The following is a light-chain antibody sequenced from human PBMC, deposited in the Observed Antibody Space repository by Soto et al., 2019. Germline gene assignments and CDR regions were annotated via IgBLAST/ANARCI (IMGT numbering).Light chain of an antibody. CDR3: QQFDDLLT. Sequence: DIQMTQSPSSLSASVGDRVTITCQASQDINNYLNWYQQKPGKAPKLLIYDASKLEAGVPSRFSGSGSGTDFTFTISSLQPEDIATYYCQQFDDLLTFGGGTKVEIK. V-gene: IGKV1-33*01. CDR2: DAS. CDR1: QDINNY. J-gene: IGKJ4*01.